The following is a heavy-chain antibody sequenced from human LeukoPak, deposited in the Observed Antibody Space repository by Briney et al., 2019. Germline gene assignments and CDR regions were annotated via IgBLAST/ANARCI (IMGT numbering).Heavy chain of an antibody. Sequence: SETLSLTCTVSGGSISSYYWSWIRQPPGKGLEWIGYIYYSGSTNYNLSLKSRVTISVDTSKNQFSLKLSSVTAADTAVYYCVGTWVGAQYYFDYWGQGTLVTVSS. CDR3: VGTWVGAQYYFDY. CDR2: IYYSGST. J-gene: IGHJ4*02. D-gene: IGHD1-26*01. V-gene: IGHV4-59*01. CDR1: GGSISSYY.